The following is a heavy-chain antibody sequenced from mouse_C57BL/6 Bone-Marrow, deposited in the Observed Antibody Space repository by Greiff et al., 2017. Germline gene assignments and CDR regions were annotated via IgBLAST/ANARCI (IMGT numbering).Heavy chain of an antibody. V-gene: IGHV1-64*01. J-gene: IGHJ3*01. CDR2: MHPNGGSP. Sequence: QVQLQQPGAELVKPGASVKLSCKASGYTFTNYWMHWVKQRPGQGLEWIGMMHPNGGSPDYNEKFKSEATLSVDTSSRTVYMELSSLTSEDSVVYYCARGITTVVPFAYWGQGTLVTVSA. D-gene: IGHD1-1*01. CDR1: GYTFTNYW. CDR3: ARGITTVVPFAY.